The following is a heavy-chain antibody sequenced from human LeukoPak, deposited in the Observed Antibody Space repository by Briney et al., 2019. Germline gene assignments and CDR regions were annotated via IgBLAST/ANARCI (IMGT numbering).Heavy chain of an antibody. CDR3: ARGTIVFDY. D-gene: IGHD2-15*01. V-gene: IGHV4-61*01. J-gene: IGHJ4*02. CDR1: GVSVSSGSYY. Sequence: SETLSLTCTVSGVSVSSGSYYWSWIRQPPGKGLEWIGYIYYSGSTNYNPSLKSRVTISVDTSKNQFSLKLSSVTAADTAVYYCARGTIVFDYWGQGTLVTVSS. CDR2: IYYSGST.